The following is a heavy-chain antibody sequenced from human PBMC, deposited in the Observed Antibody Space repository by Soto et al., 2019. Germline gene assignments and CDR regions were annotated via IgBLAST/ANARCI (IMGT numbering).Heavy chain of an antibody. CDR2: IDPSDSQT. CDR1: GYSFAGYW. Sequence: GESLKISCKGSGYSFAGYWITWVRQKPGKGLEWMGRIDPSDSQTYCSPSFRGHVTISVTKSITTVFLQWSSLRASDTAMYYCARQIYDSDTGPNFQYYFDSWGQGTPVTVSS. CDR3: ARQIYDSDTGPNFQYYFDS. V-gene: IGHV5-10-1*01. D-gene: IGHD3-22*01. J-gene: IGHJ4*02.